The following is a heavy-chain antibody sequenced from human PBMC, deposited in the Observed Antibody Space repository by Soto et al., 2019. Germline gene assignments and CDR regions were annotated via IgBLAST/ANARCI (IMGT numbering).Heavy chain of an antibody. CDR1: GFTFGSYW. V-gene: IGHV3-7*01. Sequence: GVSLRLSCAASGFTFGSYWMSWVRQAPGKGLEWLATIKWDASEKKYVDSVKGRFTMSRDNAKNSLYLQMDSLRAEDTAVYYCARDSAHGSGTYVNPYLDYWGHGTLVTVSS. CDR2: IKWDASEK. CDR3: ARDSAHGSGTYVNPYLDY. J-gene: IGHJ4*01. D-gene: IGHD3-10*01.